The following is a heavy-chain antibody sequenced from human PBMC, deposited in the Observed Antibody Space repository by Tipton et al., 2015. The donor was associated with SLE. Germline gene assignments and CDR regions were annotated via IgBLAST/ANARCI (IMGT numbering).Heavy chain of an antibody. J-gene: IGHJ3*02. CDR3: ARDASVDMDAFDI. CDR1: GGSISSYY. CDR2: IYYSGST. V-gene: IGHV4-59*12. Sequence: TLSLTCTVSGGSISSYYWSWIRQPPGKGLEWIGYIYYSGSTNYNPSLKSRVTISVDTSKNQFSLKLSSVTAADTAVYYCARDASVDMDAFDIWGQGTMVTVSS. D-gene: IGHD5-12*01.